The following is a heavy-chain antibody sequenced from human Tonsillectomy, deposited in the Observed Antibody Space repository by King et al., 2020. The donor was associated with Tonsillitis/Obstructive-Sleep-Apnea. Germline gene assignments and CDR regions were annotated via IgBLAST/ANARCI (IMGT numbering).Heavy chain of an antibody. CDR3: TTRPISGITGNY. CDR1: GFTLSNAW. CDR2: IGGKTDGGTT. J-gene: IGHJ4*02. D-gene: IGHD1-7*01. Sequence: VQLVESGGGLVKPGGSLRLSCAASGFTLSNAWMSWVRQAPGKGLEWVGRIGGKTDGGTTDYPAPVKGRFTVSRDDSKNTLYLEMNSLKTEDTGVYFCTTRPISGITGNYWGQGTLVTVSS. V-gene: IGHV3-15*04.